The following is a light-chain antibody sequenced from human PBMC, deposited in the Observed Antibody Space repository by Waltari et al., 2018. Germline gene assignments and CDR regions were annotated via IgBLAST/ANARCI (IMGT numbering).Light chain of an antibody. CDR1: QGISSY. CDR3: QQYYSFPYT. V-gene: IGKV1D-8*01. CDR2: AST. J-gene: IGKJ2*01. Sequence: VIWMTQSPSLLSASTGDRVTISCRTSQGISSYLAWYQQKLGTAPENMIYASTTFQSGGPXXXXXXXXXXXXXXXXXXLQSEDFATYYCQQYYSFPYTFGQGTKLEIK.